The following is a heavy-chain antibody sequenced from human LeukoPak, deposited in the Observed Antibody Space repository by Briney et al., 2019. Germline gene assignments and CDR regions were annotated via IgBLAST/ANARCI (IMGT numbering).Heavy chain of an antibody. J-gene: IGHJ4*02. V-gene: IGHV4-30-4*01. Sequence: SETLSLICTVSGVSISSGDYYWSWIRQPPGKGLEWIGYIYYSGTTEYNPSLKSRVTISVDTSRNQFSLKLSSVIAADTAVYFCARGPNYVWGSYRYFDYWGQGTLVTVSS. CDR3: ARGPNYVWGSYRYFDY. CDR1: GVSISSGDYY. CDR2: IYYSGTT. D-gene: IGHD3-16*02.